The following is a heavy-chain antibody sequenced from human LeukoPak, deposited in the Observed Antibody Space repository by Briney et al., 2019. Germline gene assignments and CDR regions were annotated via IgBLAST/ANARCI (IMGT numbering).Heavy chain of an antibody. J-gene: IGHJ4*02. D-gene: IGHD5-24*01. CDR1: GFTFATYT. Sequence: GGSLRLSCTGAGFTFATYTFNWVRQAPGKGLEWVASIGATRTYIYYADSVKGRFTISRDNAMNSLFLQMTNLRAEDTAVYYCARHGDNSYSFDHWGQGVLVTVSS. CDR2: IGATRTYI. V-gene: IGHV3-21*06. CDR3: ARHGDNSYSFDH.